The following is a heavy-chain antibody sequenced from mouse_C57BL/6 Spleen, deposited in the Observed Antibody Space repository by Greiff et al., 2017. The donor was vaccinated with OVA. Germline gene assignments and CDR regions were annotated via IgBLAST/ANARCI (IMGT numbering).Heavy chain of an antibody. Sequence: VQLQESGAELVRPGASVTLSCKASGYTFTDYEMHWVKQAPVHGLEWIGAIDPETGGTAYNQKFKGKAILTADKSSSTAYMELRSLTSEDSAVYYCTRPAWFAYWGQGTLVTVSA. V-gene: IGHV1-15*01. CDR2: IDPETGGT. J-gene: IGHJ3*01. CDR3: TRPAWFAY. CDR1: GYTFTDYE.